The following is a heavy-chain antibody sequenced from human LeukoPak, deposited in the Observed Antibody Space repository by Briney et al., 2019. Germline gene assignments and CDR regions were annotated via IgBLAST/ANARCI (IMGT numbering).Heavy chain of an antibody. J-gene: IGHJ4*02. V-gene: IGHV3-7*01. CDR1: GFTFSSYW. CDR3: ASGRGGYSYGYFDY. Sequence: RSLRLSCAASGFTFSSYWMSWVRQAPGKGLEWVANIKEDGSEKYYVDSVKGRFTISRDNAKNSLYLQMNSLRAEDTAVYYCASGRGGYSYGYFDYWGQGTLVTVSS. D-gene: IGHD5-18*01. CDR2: IKEDGSEK.